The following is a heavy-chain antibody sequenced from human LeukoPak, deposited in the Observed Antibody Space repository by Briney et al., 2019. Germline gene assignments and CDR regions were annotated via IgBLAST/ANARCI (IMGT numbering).Heavy chain of an antibody. CDR2: INHSGST. Sequence: PSETVSLTCGVYGGSFSGYYWSWIRQPPGKGLEWIGEINHSGSTNYNPSLKSRVTISVDTSKNQFSLKLSSVTAADTAVYYCASGGIVVVPAATRWFDPWGQGTLVTVSS. J-gene: IGHJ5*02. CDR1: GGSFSGYY. D-gene: IGHD2-2*01. CDR3: ASGGIVVVPAATRWFDP. V-gene: IGHV4-34*01.